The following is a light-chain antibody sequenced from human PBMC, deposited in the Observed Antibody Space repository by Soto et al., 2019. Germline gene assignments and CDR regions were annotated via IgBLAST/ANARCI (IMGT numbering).Light chain of an antibody. V-gene: IGKV1-12*01. CDR1: QGISSW. CDR3: RQVNSFPFT. CDR2: DAS. Sequence: DIQMTQSPSSVSASVGDRVTITCQASQGISSWLAWYQQKPGKAPNLLIYDASSLQSGVPSRFSGSGSGTDFTLTISNLQPEDFATYFCRQVNSFPFTFGPGTKVDIK. J-gene: IGKJ3*01.